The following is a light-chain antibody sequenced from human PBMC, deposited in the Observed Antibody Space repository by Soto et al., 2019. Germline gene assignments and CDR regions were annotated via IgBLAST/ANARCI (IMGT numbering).Light chain of an antibody. CDR1: QSISSY. CDR3: QQNYSTPLYT. V-gene: IGKV1-39*01. Sequence: DIQMTQSPSSLSASVGDRVTITCRASQSISSYLNWYQQKPGKAPKLLINAASSLQSGVPSRFSGSRSETDFTITISSMQPEDFATYYCQQNYSTPLYTFGQGTKLEIK. CDR2: AAS. J-gene: IGKJ2*01.